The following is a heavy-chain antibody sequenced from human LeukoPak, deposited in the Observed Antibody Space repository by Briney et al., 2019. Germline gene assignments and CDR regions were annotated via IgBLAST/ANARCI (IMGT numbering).Heavy chain of an antibody. D-gene: IGHD3-3*01. CDR3: ARHGAADDFWSGYTYYYYYMDV. CDR2: INHSGST. J-gene: IGHJ6*03. Sequence: PSETLSLTCAVYGGSFSGYYWSWLRQPPGKGLEWIGEINHSGSTNYNPSLKSRVTISVDTSKNQFSLKLSSVTAADTAVYYCARHGAADDFWSGYTYYYYYMDVWGKGTTVTVSS. V-gene: IGHV4-34*01. CDR1: GGSFSGYY.